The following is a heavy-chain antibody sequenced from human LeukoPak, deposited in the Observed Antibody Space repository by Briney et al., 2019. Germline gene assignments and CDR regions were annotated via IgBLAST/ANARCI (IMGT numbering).Heavy chain of an antibody. J-gene: IGHJ4*02. Sequence: GGSLRLSCAASGFTFSRSAMTWVRQGPGTGLEFVASITYSGGATYYADSVKGRFTISRDNSNNTLYLQMNSLRAEDTALYYCAKDGLYYDGSEHVYYFDSWGPGTLVTVSS. V-gene: IGHV3-23*01. CDR3: AKDGLYYDGSEHVYYFDS. CDR2: ITYSGGAT. CDR1: GFTFSRSA. D-gene: IGHD3-22*01.